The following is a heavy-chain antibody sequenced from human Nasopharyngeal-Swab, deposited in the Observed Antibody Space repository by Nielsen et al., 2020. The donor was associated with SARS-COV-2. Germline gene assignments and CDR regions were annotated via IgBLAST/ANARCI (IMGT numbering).Heavy chain of an antibody. J-gene: IGHJ6*02. D-gene: IGHD1/OR15-1a*01. V-gene: IGHV3-9*01. CDR3: ARDSWVSENKYNAMDV. CDR1: GFTFGDYG. Sequence: GGSLRLACAASGFTFGDYGMHWVRPAPGKGLEWVSAISWNSGTIGYADSVKGRFTTSRDNAKNSLYLQMNSLRPEDTALYYCARDSWVSENKYNAMDVWGQGTTVTVSS. CDR2: ISWNSGTI.